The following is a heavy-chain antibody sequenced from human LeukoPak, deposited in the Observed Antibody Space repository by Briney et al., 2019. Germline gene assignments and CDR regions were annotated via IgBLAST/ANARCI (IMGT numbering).Heavy chain of an antibody. D-gene: IGHD3-22*01. CDR2: INYSGST. J-gene: IGHJ5*02. CDR3: ARGNSGYYPNQRYNWFDP. Sequence: SETLSLTCAVYGGSFSGYYWSWIRQPPGKGLEWIGEINYSGSTNYNPSLKSRVTISVDTSKNQFSLKLSSVTAADTAVYYCARGNSGYYPNQRYNWFDPWGQGTLVTVSS. CDR1: GGSFSGYY. V-gene: IGHV4-34*01.